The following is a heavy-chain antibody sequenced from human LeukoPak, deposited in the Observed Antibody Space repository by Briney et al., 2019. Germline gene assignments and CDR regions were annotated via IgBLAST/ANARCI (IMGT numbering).Heavy chain of an antibody. CDR2: ISSSSSTI. CDR3: AREYSRSSGSVSDY. Sequence: QAGGSLRLSCAASGFTFSSYNMNWVRQAPGKGLEWVSYISSSSSTIYYADSVKGRFTISRDNAKNSLYLQMNSLRDEDTAVYYCAREYSRSSGSVSDYWGQGTLVTVSS. CDR1: GFTFSSYN. D-gene: IGHD6-6*01. J-gene: IGHJ4*02. V-gene: IGHV3-48*02.